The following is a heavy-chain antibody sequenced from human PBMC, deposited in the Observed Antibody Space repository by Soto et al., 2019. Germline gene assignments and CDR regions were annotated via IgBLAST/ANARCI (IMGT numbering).Heavy chain of an antibody. Sequence: GESLKISCKGSGYSFTSYWIGWVRQMPGKGLEWMGIIYPGDSDTRYSPSFQGQVTISADKSISTAYLQWSSLKASDTAMDYCARLGYCSSTSCYIDYWGQGTLVTVSS. J-gene: IGHJ4*02. CDR2: IYPGDSDT. CDR1: GYSFTSYW. CDR3: ARLGYCSSTSCYIDY. V-gene: IGHV5-51*01. D-gene: IGHD2-2*02.